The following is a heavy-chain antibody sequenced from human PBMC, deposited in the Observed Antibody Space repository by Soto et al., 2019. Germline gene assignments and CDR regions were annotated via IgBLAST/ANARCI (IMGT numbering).Heavy chain of an antibody. CDR3: ATSSSPHLGMDV. CDR2: IWYDGSNK. J-gene: IGHJ6*02. D-gene: IGHD6-6*01. V-gene: IGHV3-33*01. CDR1: GFTFSSYG. Sequence: QVQLVESGGGVVQPGRSLRLSCAASGFTFSSYGMHWVRQAPGKGLEWVAVIWYDGSNKYYADSVKGRFTISRDNSKNTLYLQMNSLRAEDTAVYYCATSSSPHLGMDVWGQGTTVTVSS.